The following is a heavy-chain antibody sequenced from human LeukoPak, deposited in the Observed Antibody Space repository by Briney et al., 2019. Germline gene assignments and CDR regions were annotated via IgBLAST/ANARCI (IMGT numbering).Heavy chain of an antibody. CDR3: ARGFYYGSGTMGAFDI. V-gene: IGHV4-59*01. Sequence: PSETLSLTCTVSGGSISSYYWSWIRQPPGKGLEWIGYIYYSGSTNCNPSLKSRVTISVDTSKNQFSLKLSSVTAADTAVYYCARGFYYGSGTMGAFDIWGQGTMVTVSS. J-gene: IGHJ3*02. CDR1: GGSISSYY. CDR2: IYYSGST. D-gene: IGHD3-10*01.